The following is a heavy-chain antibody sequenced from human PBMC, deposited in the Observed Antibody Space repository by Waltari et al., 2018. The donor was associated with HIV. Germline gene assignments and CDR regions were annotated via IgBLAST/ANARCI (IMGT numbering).Heavy chain of an antibody. V-gene: IGHV3-74*01. CDR2: IGPDGANV. Sequence: EVQLAESGGGLVQPGGSLRLSCLASGFSFNNYCMHWVRQAPGKGLIWVAQIGPDGANVGDADSVKGRFIISRDDAKKTLYLQRNSLRAEDTAVYYCTRDDPRPTPIDFWGQGTLVTVSP. J-gene: IGHJ4*02. D-gene: IGHD2-15*01. CDR3: TRDDPRPTPIDF. CDR1: GFSFNNYC.